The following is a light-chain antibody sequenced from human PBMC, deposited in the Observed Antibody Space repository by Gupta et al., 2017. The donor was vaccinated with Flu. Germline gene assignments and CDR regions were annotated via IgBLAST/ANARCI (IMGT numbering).Light chain of an antibody. CDR2: AAS. CDR1: QSISTY. V-gene: IGKV1-39*01. CDR3: QQSYINPRT. Sequence: GDRVTITCRASQSISTYLDWYQQKPGKAPNLLVYAASSLQSGVPSRFSGSGSGTDFTLTLSSLQPEDFATYYCQQSYINPRTFGQGTKVEIK. J-gene: IGKJ1*01.